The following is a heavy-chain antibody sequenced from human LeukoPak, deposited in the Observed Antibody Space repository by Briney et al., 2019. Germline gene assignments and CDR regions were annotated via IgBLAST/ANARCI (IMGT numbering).Heavy chain of an antibody. D-gene: IGHD2-2*01. CDR1: GGTFSSYA. V-gene: IGHV1-69*04. CDR2: IIPILGIA. Sequence: GASVKVSYKASGGTFSSYAISWVRQAPGQGLEWVGRIIPILGIANYAQKFQGRVTITADKSTSTAYLELSSLRSEDTAVYYCAETPLCSSTSCYEYYFDYWGQGTLVTVSS. J-gene: IGHJ4*02. CDR3: AETPLCSSTSCYEYYFDY.